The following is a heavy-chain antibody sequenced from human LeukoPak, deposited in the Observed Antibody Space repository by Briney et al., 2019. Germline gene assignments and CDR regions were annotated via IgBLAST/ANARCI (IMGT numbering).Heavy chain of an antibody. V-gene: IGHV3-74*01. J-gene: IGHJ4*02. D-gene: IGHD3-10*01. CDR3: ARDPMVRGGIDY. Sequence: GGSLRLSCAASGFTFSSYWMHWVRQAPGKGLVWVSRINSDGSSTSYADSVKGRFTISRDNAKNSLYLQMNSLRAEDTALYYCARDPMVRGGIDYWGQGTLVTVSS. CDR1: GFTFSSYW. CDR2: INSDGSST.